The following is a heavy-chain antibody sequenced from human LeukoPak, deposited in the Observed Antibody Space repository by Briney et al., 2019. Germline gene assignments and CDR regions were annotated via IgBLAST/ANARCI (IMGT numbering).Heavy chain of an antibody. Sequence: GESLKISCKGFGYSFSTYWIGWVRQMPGKGLELMGIIYPDDSDTRYRPSFQGQVTISVDKSISTAYLQWIDLKTSDAAIYYCARLAGNCTRSTCYYYYYMDVWGKGTTVTISS. CDR1: GYSFSTYW. CDR3: ARLAGNCTRSTCYYYYYMDV. D-gene: IGHD2-21*01. V-gene: IGHV5-51*01. J-gene: IGHJ6*03. CDR2: IYPDDSDT.